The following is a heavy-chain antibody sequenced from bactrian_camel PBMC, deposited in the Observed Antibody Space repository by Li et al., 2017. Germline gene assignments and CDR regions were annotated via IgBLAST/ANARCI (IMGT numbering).Heavy chain of an antibody. Sequence: HVQLVESGGGLVQAGGSLRLTCLASGLTVNDYAVGWFRQVPGKQREGVACIYYAESVKGRFTISRDNAKNTVYLQLNSLKTEDMALYYCVKEGQGTELSPHESYSNDYGGEFGNWGQGTQVTVS. CDR1: GLTVNDYA. CDR2: I. J-gene: IGHJ4*01. D-gene: IGHD3*01. V-gene: IGHV3S63*01. CDR3: VKEGQGTELSPHESYSNDYGGEFGN.